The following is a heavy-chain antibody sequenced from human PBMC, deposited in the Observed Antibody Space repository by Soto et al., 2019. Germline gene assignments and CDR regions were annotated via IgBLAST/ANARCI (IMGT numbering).Heavy chain of an antibody. V-gene: IGHV3-33*01. CDR1: GFMFSNHG. Sequence: QVQLVESGGGVVQPGRSLRLSCAASGFMFSNHGMHWVRQAPGKGLEWVAVIWSDGNNRYYADSVKGRFTISRDNSKNTLYLQMTRLRAEDTAVYYCVRGDNWNDEASDYWGKGTLVTVSS. D-gene: IGHD1-1*01. CDR3: VRGDNWNDEASDY. J-gene: IGHJ4*02. CDR2: IWSDGNNR.